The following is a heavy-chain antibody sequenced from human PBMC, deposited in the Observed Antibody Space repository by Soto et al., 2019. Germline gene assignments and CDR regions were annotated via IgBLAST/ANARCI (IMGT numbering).Heavy chain of an antibody. V-gene: IGHV3-48*02. CDR1: GFTFSSYS. Sequence: GGSLRLSCAASGFTFSSYSMNWVRQAPGKGLEWVSYIRSSSSTIYYADSVKGRFTISRDNVKNSLYLQMNSLRDEDTAVYYCATSGSGSYHFDYWGQGTLVTVSS. CDR2: IRSSSSTI. D-gene: IGHD3-10*01. CDR3: ATSGSGSYHFDY. J-gene: IGHJ4*02.